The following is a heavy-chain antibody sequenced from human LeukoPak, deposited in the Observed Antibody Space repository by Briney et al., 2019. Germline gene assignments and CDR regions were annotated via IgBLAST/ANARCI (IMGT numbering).Heavy chain of an antibody. CDR2: INHSGSS. J-gene: IGHJ5*02. CDR1: GESFRDYN. Sequence: SETLSLTCGVHGESFRDYNWAWIRQPPGKGLEWIGEINHSGSSNYSPSLKSRVTISVDTSKNRFSLKLSSVTAADTAVYYCARVLNYNFWSGYRLVGYNWFDPWGQGTLVTVYS. V-gene: IGHV4-34*01. CDR3: ARVLNYNFWSGYRLVGYNWFDP. D-gene: IGHD3-3*01.